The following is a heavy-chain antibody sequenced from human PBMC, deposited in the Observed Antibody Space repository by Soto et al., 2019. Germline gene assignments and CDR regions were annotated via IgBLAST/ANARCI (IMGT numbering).Heavy chain of an antibody. CDR1: GYTFTSYG. Sequence: QVQLVQSGAEVKKPGASVKVSCKASGYTFTSYGISWVRQAPGQGLEWMGWINAYNGNTNYAQKLQGRVTMTTDTSTRTGYVELRSLRSDDTAVFYCARDPVAGTCFDYWGQRTLVTVSS. V-gene: IGHV1-18*01. CDR2: INAYNGNT. J-gene: IGHJ4*02. CDR3: ARDPVAGTCFDY. D-gene: IGHD6-19*01.